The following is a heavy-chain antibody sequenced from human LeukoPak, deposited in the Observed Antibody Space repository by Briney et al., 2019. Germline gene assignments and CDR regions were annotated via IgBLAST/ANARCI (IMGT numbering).Heavy chain of an antibody. CDR3: AKVLWFGELSLWFDP. CDR2: INPSGGST. CDR1: GYTFTSYY. Sequence: ASVKVSCKASGYTFTSYYMHWVRQAPGQGLEWMGIINPSGGSTSYAQKFKGRVTMTRDTSTSTVYMELSSLRSEDTAVYYCAKVLWFGELSLWFDPWGQGTLVTVSS. V-gene: IGHV1-46*01. D-gene: IGHD3-10*01. J-gene: IGHJ5*02.